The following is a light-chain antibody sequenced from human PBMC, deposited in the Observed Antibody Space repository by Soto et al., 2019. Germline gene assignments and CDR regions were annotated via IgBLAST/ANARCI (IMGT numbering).Light chain of an antibody. J-gene: IGKJ5*01. CDR1: QSVSSSY. CDR2: GAS. V-gene: IGKV3-20*01. Sequence: DIVLTQSPCTLSLSPGERAALSCRASQSVSSSYLAWYQQKPGQAPRLLIYGASNRATGIPDRFSGSGSGTDFTLTISSLQSEDFAVYYCQQYSNWPPITFGQGTRLEIK. CDR3: QQYSNWPPIT.